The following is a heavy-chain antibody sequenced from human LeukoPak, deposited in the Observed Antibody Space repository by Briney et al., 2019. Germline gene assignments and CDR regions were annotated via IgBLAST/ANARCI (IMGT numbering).Heavy chain of an antibody. D-gene: IGHD2-2*01. J-gene: IGHJ4*02. CDR2: ISGSGGST. CDR1: GFTFSSYG. CDR3: AKKTSYHFDY. Sequence: GGTLRLSCAASGFTFSSYGMSWVRQAPGKGLEWVSAISGSGGSTYYADSVKGRFTISRDNSKNTLYLQMNSLRAEDTAVYYCAKKTSYHFDYWGQGTLVTVSS. V-gene: IGHV3-23*01.